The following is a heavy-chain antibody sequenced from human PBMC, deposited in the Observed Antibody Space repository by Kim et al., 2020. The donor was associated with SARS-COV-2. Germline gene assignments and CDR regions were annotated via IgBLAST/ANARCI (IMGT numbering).Heavy chain of an antibody. V-gene: IGHV4-39*01. Sequence: ISTVSGDSSSSGRFHWGGVRQPPDKRLEYIGAIYYNGDTYYNPSLKSRVTISLDTSKNQFSLKLTSVTAADTALYYCARLDVGAPFDCWGPGTLVTVSS. CDR3: ARLDVGAPFDC. CDR2: IYYNGDT. D-gene: IGHD1-26*01. CDR1: GDSSSSGRFH. J-gene: IGHJ4*02.